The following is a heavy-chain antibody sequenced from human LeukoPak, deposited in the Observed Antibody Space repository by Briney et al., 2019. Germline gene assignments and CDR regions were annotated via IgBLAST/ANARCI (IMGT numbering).Heavy chain of an antibody. CDR3: ARDRGTYYYDSSGCDY. CDR1: GFTFSSYW. Sequence: PGGSLRLSCAASGFTFSSYWMHWVRQAPGKGLVWVSRINSDGSSTSYADSVKGRFTISRDNAKNTLYLQMNSLRAEDTAVYYCARDRGTYYYDSSGCDYWGQGTLVTVSS. J-gene: IGHJ4*02. CDR2: INSDGSST. V-gene: IGHV3-74*01. D-gene: IGHD3-22*01.